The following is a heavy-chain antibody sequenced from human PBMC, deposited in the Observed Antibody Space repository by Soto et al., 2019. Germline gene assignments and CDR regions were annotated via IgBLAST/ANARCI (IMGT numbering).Heavy chain of an antibody. V-gene: IGHV1-18*04. CDR1: GSTFTSYG. CDR3: ARDEDIVATSTNPGDWFDP. D-gene: IGHD5-12*01. Sequence: GASVKVSCKASGSTFTSYGISWVRQAPGQGLEWMGWISAYNGNTNYAQKLQGRVTMTTDTSTSAAYMELRSLRSDDTAVYYCARDEDIVATSTNPGDWFDPWGQGTLVTVSS. CDR2: ISAYNGNT. J-gene: IGHJ5*02.